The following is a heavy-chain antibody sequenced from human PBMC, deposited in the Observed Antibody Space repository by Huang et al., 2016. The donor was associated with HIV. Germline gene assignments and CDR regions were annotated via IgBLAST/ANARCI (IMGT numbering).Heavy chain of an antibody. CDR3: ARAKDTWDAYDI. V-gene: IGHV3-30-3*01. Sequence: QVQLVESGGGVVQPGRSLRLSCAASGFPFNNHAMHWVRQAPCKGLDLVAIISKDGSNNYYAVAVKSRFTISRDSSKSTLFLHMTSLRTEDTAVYYCARAKDTWDAYDIWGQGTMVMVSS. CDR1: GFPFNNHA. J-gene: IGHJ3*02. CDR2: ISKDGSNN. D-gene: IGHD5-18*01.